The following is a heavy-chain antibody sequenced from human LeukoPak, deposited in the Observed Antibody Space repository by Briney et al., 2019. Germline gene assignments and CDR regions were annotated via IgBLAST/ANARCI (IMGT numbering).Heavy chain of an antibody. D-gene: IGHD3-10*01. V-gene: IGHV3-7*01. CDR3: ARAMVRGVIRYYYYYMDV. Sequence: GGSLRLSCAASGFTFSSYWMSWVRQAPGKGLEWVANIKQDGSEKYYVDSVKGRFTISRDNAKNSLYLQMNSLRAEDTAVYYCARAMVRGVIRYYYYYMDVWGKGTTVTISS. CDR1: GFTFSSYW. CDR2: IKQDGSEK. J-gene: IGHJ6*03.